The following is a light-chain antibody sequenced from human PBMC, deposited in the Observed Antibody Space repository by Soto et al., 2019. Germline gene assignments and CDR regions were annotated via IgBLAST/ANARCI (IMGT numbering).Light chain of an antibody. CDR3: QSYDSSLSVV. CDR2: GNS. J-gene: IGLJ2*01. Sequence: QLVLTQPPSVSGAPGQRVTISCTGSSSNIGAGYDGHWYQQLPGTAPKLLIYGNSNRPSGVPDRFSGSKSGTSASLAITGLQAEDEADYYCQSYDSSLSVVFGGGTKLTVL. CDR1: SSNIGAGYD. V-gene: IGLV1-40*01.